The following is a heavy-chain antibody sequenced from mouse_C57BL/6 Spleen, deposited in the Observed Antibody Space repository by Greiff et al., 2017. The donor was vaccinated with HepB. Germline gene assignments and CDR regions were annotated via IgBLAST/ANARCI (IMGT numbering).Heavy chain of an antibody. CDR3: TTDYYGSLFAY. CDR1: GFNIKDYY. Sequence: VQLKESGAELVRPGASVKLSCTASGFNIKDYYMHWVKQRPEQGLEWIGRIDPEDGDTEYATKFQGKATMTADTSSNTAYLQRSSLTSEDTAVYYCTTDYYGSLFAYWGQGTLVTVSA. D-gene: IGHD1-1*01. J-gene: IGHJ3*01. V-gene: IGHV14-1*01. CDR2: IDPEDGDT.